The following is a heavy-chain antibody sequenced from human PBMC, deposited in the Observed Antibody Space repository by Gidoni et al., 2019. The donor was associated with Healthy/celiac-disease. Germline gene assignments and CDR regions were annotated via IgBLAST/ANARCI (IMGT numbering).Heavy chain of an antibody. CDR3: AKVDIVVVPAASRDAFDI. CDR1: GFTFSSYA. V-gene: IGHV3-23*01. D-gene: IGHD2-2*01. CDR2: ISGSGGST. Sequence: EVQLLESGGGLVQPGGSLRLSCAASGFTFSSYAMSWVRQDPGKGLEWVSAISGSGGSTYYADSVKGRFTISRDNSKNTLYLQMNSLRAEDTAVYYCAKVDIVVVPAASRDAFDIWGQGTMVTVSS. J-gene: IGHJ3*02.